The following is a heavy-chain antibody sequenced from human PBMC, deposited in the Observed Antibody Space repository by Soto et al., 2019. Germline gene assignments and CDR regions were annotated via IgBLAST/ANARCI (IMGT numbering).Heavy chain of an antibody. Sequence: GASVKVSCKASGGTFTRYAISWVRQATGQGLEWMGGIIPIFGIGNDAQRFQGRVTITADESTGTAYMELSSLRSEDTGVYYCARSAITLFGVVSIPPHYYSEMDVWGQGTTVTVSS. CDR3: ARSAITLFGVVSIPPHYYSEMDV. CDR2: IIPIFGIG. J-gene: IGHJ6*02. D-gene: IGHD3-3*01. CDR1: GGTFTRYA. V-gene: IGHV1-69*13.